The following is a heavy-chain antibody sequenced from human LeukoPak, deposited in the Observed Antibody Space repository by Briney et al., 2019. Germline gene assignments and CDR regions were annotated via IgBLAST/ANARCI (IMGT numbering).Heavy chain of an antibody. CDR3: TTETYYYGYYFDY. D-gene: IGHD3-10*01. Sequence: GGSLRLSCAASGFTFSNAWMSWVRQAPGKGLEWVGRIKSKTDGGTTDYAAPVKGRFTISRDDSKNTLYLQMNSLKTEDTAVYCCTTETYYYGYYFDYWGQGTLVTVSS. J-gene: IGHJ4*02. V-gene: IGHV3-15*01. CDR1: GFTFSNAW. CDR2: IKSKTDGGTT.